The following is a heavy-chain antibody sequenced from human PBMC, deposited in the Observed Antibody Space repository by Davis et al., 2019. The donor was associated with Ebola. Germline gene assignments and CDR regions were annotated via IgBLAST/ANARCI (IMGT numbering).Heavy chain of an antibody. CDR3: ARGEITGTTYYYHYYMDV. Sequence: PGGSLRLSCAASGFTFSSYSMNWVRQAPGKGLEWVSYISSSSSTIYYADSVKGRFTISRDNTRNSLYLQMSSLRAEDTAVYYCARGEITGTTYYYHYYMDVWGKGTTVTVSS. D-gene: IGHD1-7*01. V-gene: IGHV3-48*04. CDR2: ISSSSSTI. J-gene: IGHJ6*03. CDR1: GFTFSSYS.